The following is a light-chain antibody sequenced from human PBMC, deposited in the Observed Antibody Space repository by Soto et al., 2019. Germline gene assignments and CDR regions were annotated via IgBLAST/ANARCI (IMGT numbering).Light chain of an antibody. CDR2: INN. V-gene: IGLV1-44*01. CDR3: ASWDDSLNGWV. J-gene: IGLJ3*02. CDR1: SSNIGSNP. Sequence: QSVLTQPPSASATPGQRVTISCSGSSSNIGSNPMTWYQQFPGTAPKLLIQINNQRPSGVPDRFSGFKSGTSASLAISGLQSADEAHYYCASWDDSLNGWVFGGGTKVTVL.